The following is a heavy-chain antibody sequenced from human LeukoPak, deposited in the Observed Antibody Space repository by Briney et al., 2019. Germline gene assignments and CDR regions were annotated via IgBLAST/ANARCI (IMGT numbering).Heavy chain of an antibody. CDR3: TRVGATVPNDY. J-gene: IGHJ4*02. V-gene: IGHV3-15*01. CDR2: IKSNTNGGTA. D-gene: IGHD2-2*01. CDR1: GFTFSDAW. Sequence: GGSLRLSCAASGFTFSDAWMSLVRQAPGKGLEWVGRIKSNTNGGTADYAAPVKGRFTISRDDSESILYLQMNSLKTEDTAVYYCTRVGATVPNDYWGQGTLVTVSS.